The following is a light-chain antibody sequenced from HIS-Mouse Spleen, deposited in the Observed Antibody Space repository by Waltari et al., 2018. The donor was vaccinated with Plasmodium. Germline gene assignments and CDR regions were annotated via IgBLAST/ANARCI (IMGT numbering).Light chain of an antibody. Sequence: QSALTQPASVSVSPGQSITISSTGPSSDVGRYNIFSWYQQHPGKAPKLMIYEGSKRPSGVSNRFSGSKSGNTASLTISGLQAEDEADYYCCSYAGSSTYVFGTGTKVTVL. J-gene: IGLJ1*01. CDR2: EGS. V-gene: IGLV2-23*01. CDR1: SSDVGRYNI. CDR3: CSYAGSSTYV.